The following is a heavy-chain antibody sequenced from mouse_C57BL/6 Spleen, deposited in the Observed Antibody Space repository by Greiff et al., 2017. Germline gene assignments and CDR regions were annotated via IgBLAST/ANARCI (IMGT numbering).Heavy chain of an antibody. CDR3: ARERVYYYGSSYFDV. CDR1: GFTFTDYY. CDR2: IRNKANGYTT. Sequence: EVHLVESGGGLVQPGGSLSLSCAASGFTFTDYYMSWVRQPPGKALEWLGFIRNKANGYTTEYSASVKGRFTISRDNSQSILYLQMNALRAEDSATYYCARERVYYYGSSYFDVWGTGTTVTVSS. J-gene: IGHJ1*03. D-gene: IGHD1-1*01. V-gene: IGHV7-3*01.